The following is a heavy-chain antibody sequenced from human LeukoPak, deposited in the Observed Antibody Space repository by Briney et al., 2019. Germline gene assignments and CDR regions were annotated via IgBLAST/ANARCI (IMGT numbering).Heavy chain of an antibody. D-gene: IGHD3-22*01. J-gene: IGHJ5*02. CDR2: ISAYNGNT. CDR1: GYTFTSYD. V-gene: IGHV1-18*01. CDR3: ARSMIVVKGNWFDP. Sequence: ASVKVSCKASGYTFTSYDISWVRQAPGQGLEWMGWISAYNGNTNYAQKLQGRVTMTTDTSTSTAYMELRSLRSDDTAVYYCARSMIVVKGNWFDPWGQGTLVTVSS.